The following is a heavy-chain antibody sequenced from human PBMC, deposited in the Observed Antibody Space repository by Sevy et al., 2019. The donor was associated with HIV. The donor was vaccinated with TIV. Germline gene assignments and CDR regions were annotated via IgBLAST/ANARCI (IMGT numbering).Heavy chain of an antibody. V-gene: IGHV4-39*01. D-gene: IGHD2-21*01. Sequence: SETLSLTCTVSGGSISSSSYDWGWIRQPPGKGLEWIGSMYSSGNTYYNPSLKRRVTTFVDTSKNQISLKLTAVTAADTAVYYCARQGGIVDRAFDYWGQGTLVTVSS. CDR1: GGSISSSSYD. J-gene: IGHJ4*02. CDR2: MYSSGNT. CDR3: ARQGGIVDRAFDY.